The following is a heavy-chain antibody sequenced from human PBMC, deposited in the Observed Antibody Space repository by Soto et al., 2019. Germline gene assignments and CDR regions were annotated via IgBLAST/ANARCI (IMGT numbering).Heavy chain of an antibody. CDR1: GFTFSSYG. V-gene: IGHV3-33*01. D-gene: IGHD1-1*01. J-gene: IGHJ6*03. Sequence: QVQLVESGGGVVQPGRSLRLSCAASGFTFSSYGMHWVRQAPGKGLEWVAVIWYDGSNKYYADSVKGRFTISRDNSKNTLYLQMNSLRAEDTAVYYCARDPWRRNPGYYYYYRDVWGKGTTVTVSS. CDR2: IWYDGSNK. CDR3: ARDPWRRNPGYYYYYRDV.